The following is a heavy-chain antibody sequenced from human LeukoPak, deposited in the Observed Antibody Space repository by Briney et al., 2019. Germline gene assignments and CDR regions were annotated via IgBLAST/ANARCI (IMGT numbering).Heavy chain of an antibody. Sequence: LSLSCVVSRLSLSSYGMRCARHPPSRGLEWVAVIWYDGSNKYNAESVKGRFTISRDNSKNTLYLQMNSLRAEETAVYYWATDWEDAIDHWGQGTLVTVSS. CDR2: IWYDGSNK. J-gene: IGHJ5*02. CDR1: RLSLSSYG. D-gene: IGHD1-26*01. V-gene: IGHV3-33*01. CDR3: ATDWEDAIDH.